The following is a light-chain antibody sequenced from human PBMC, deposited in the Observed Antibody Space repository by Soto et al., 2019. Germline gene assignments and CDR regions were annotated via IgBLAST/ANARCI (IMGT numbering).Light chain of an antibody. CDR2: EVS. V-gene: IGLV2-8*01. CDR3: SSYAGSDVFV. Sequence: QSVLAQPPSASGSPGQSVTISCTGTSCDVGDYNYVAWYQQHPGKAPKLMIYEVSKRPSGVPDRFSGSKAGNTASLTVFGLQAEDEADYYCSSYAGSDVFVYXPSTKVTVL. CDR1: SCDVGDYNY. J-gene: IGLJ1*01.